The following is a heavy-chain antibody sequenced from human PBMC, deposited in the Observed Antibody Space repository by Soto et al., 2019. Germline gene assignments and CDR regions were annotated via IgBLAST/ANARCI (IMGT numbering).Heavy chain of an antibody. CDR1: GFTFSSYA. J-gene: IGHJ6*02. CDR2: ISGSGGST. V-gene: IGHV3-23*01. Sequence: GGSLRLSCAASGFTFSSYAMSWVRQAPGKGLEWVSAISGSGGSTYYADSVKGRFTISRDNSKNTLYLQMNSPRAEDTAVYYCARCGIAAIYYYYYGMDVWGQGTTVTVSS. CDR3: ARCGIAAIYYYYYGMDV. D-gene: IGHD6-25*01.